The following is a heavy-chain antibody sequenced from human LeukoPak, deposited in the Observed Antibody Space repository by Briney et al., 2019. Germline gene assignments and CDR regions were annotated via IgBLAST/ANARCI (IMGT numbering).Heavy chain of an antibody. CDR1: GYTFTTYY. CDR2: INPNSGGT. J-gene: IGHJ3*02. CDR3: ARDVGAFDI. Sequence: RASVKVSCKASGYTFTTYYMHWVRQAPGQGLEWMGWINPNSGGTNYAQKFEVRVTMTRDTSINTAYMELSRLVSDDTAVYYCARDVGAFDIWGQGTMVTVSS. V-gene: IGHV1-2*02. D-gene: IGHD1-26*01.